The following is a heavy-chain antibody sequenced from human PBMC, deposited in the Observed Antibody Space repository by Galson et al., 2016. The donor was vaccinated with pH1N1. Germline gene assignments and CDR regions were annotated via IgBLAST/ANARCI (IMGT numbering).Heavy chain of an antibody. CDR3: AKYDGSGYYYSRRLS. J-gene: IGHJ5*02. CDR1: GFTFSSYG. Sequence: SLRLSCAASGFTFSSYGIHWVRQAPGKGLEWVAVIWYDGSNKYYADSVKGRFSISRDNSKDTLYLQMSSLTAEDTAVYYCAKYDGSGYYYSRRLSWGQGTLVTVSS. V-gene: IGHV3-33*06. D-gene: IGHD3-22*01. CDR2: IWYDGSNK.